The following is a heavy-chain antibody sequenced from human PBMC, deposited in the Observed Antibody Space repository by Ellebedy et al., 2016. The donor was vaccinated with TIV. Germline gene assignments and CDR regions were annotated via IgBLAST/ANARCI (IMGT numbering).Heavy chain of an antibody. CDR3: ARNHLGLGY. CDR2: MSPNSGNT. Sequence: AASVKVSCKASGYTFTSYYMHWVRQAPGQGLECMGWMSPNSGNTVYAQKFQGRVTMTRDTSISTAYMELSSLISEDTAVYYCARNHLGLGYWGQGTPVTVSS. J-gene: IGHJ4*02. V-gene: IGHV1-8*02. D-gene: IGHD3-3*01. CDR1: GYTFTSYY.